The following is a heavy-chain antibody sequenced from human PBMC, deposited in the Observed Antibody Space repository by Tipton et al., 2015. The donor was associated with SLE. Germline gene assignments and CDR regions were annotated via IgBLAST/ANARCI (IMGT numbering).Heavy chain of an antibody. J-gene: IGHJ4*02. CDR2: IYYSGST. CDR3: ARGRGRLDY. Sequence: TLSLTCTVSGGSISSSSYYWGWIRQPPGKGLEWIGSIYYSGSTYYNPSLKSRVTISVDTSKNQFSLKLSSVTAADTAVYYCARGRGRLDYWGQGTLVTVSS. V-gene: IGHV4-39*07. CDR1: GGSISSSSYY. D-gene: IGHD3-10*01.